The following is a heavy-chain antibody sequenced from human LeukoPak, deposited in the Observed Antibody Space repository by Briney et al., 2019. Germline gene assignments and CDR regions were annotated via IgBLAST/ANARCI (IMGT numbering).Heavy chain of an antibody. D-gene: IGHD2-15*01. CDR2: INPNSGGT. Sequence: ASVKVSCKASGYTFTGYYMHWVRQAPGQGLEWMGWINPNSGGTNYAQKFQGRVTMTRDTSISTAYMELSRLRSDDTAVYYCARGTHILGYCSGGSCYPPDYWGHGTLVTVSS. J-gene: IGHJ4*01. CDR1: GYTFTGYY. CDR3: ARGTHILGYCSGGSCYPPDY. V-gene: IGHV1-2*02.